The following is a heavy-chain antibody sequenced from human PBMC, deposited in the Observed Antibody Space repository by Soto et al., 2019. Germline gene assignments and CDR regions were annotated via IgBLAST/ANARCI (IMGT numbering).Heavy chain of an antibody. Sequence: GGSLRLSCAASGFTFSSYAMSWVRQAPGKGLEWVSAISGSGGSTYYADSVKGRFTISRDNSKNTQYLQMNSLRAEDTAVYYCAKVSYDFWSGYFTAYFDYWGQGTLVTVSS. CDR2: ISGSGGST. J-gene: IGHJ4*02. CDR3: AKVSYDFWSGYFTAYFDY. V-gene: IGHV3-23*01. D-gene: IGHD3-3*01. CDR1: GFTFSSYA.